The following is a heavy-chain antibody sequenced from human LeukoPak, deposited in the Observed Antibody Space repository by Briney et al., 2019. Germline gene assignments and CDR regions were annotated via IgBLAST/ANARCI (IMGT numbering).Heavy chain of an antibody. J-gene: IGHJ4*02. D-gene: IGHD2-15*01. CDR3: ARLPGYCTGGSCYFDY. CDR1: GXSFTNYW. CDR2: IYPSDSDT. V-gene: IGHV5-51*01. Sequence: GESLKISCKGPGXSFTNYWIGWVRQMPGKGLEWMGIIYPSDSDTRYSPSFQGQVTFSADRSISTAYLQWSSLKASDTAMYYCARLPGYCTGGSCYFDYWGQGTLVTVSS.